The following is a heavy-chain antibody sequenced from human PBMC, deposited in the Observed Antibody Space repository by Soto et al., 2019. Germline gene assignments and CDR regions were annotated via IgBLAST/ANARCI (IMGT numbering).Heavy chain of an antibody. V-gene: IGHV1-69*08. CDR2: IIPVLGKT. Sequence: QVQLVQSGSEVKKPGSSVRVSCKASGGSFSSYYFTWVRQAPGQGLEWMGRIIPVLGKTFYAQQFQGRVTMTAAKSTSTAYMDLSTLSSEDPALYYFASEATSSYFDSGGQGTLVTASS. CDR1: GGSFSSYY. D-gene: IGHD2-2*01. CDR3: ASEATSSYFDS. J-gene: IGHJ4*02.